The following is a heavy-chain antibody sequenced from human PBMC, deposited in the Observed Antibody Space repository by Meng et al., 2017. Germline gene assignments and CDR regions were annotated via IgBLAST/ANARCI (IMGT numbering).Heavy chain of an antibody. CDR3: ATEGGYQDAFDI. CDR1: GFTFSSYG. V-gene: IGHV3-33*01. CDR2: IWYDGSNK. J-gene: IGHJ3*02. Sequence: GESLRLSCAASGFTFSSYGMHWVRQAPGKGLEWVAVIWYDGSNKYYADYVKGRFTISRDNSKNTLYLQMNSLRAEDTAVYYCATEGGYQDAFDIWGQGTMVTVSS. D-gene: IGHD6-13*01.